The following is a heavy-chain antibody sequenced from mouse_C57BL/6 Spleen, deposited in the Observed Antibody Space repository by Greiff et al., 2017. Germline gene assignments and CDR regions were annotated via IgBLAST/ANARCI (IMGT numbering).Heavy chain of an antibody. J-gene: IGHJ1*03. CDR1: GYTFTSYW. CDR3: ARQLVITTVVHWYFDV. D-gene: IGHD1-1*01. CDR2: IDPNSGGT. Sequence: QVQLQQPGAELVKPGASVKLSCKASGYTFTSYWMHWVKQRPGRGLEWIGRIDPNSGGTKYNEKFKSKATLTVDKPSSTAYMQLSSLTSEDSAVYYCARQLVITTVVHWYFDVWGTGTTVTVSS. V-gene: IGHV1-72*01.